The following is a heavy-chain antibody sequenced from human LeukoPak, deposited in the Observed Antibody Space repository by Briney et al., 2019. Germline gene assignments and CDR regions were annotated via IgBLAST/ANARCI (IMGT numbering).Heavy chain of an antibody. Sequence: KSGGSLRLSCAASGFTFSSYSMNWVRQAPGKGLEWVSSISSSSSYIYYADSVKGRFTISRDNAKNSLYLQMNSLRAEDTAVYYCAREDGGDTFDIWGQGTMVTVSS. D-gene: IGHD2-15*01. CDR2: ISSSSSYI. CDR3: AREDGGDTFDI. CDR1: GFTFSSYS. J-gene: IGHJ3*02. V-gene: IGHV3-21*01.